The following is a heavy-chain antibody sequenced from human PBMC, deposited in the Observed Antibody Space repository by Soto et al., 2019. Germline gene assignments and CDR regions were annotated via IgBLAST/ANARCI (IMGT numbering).Heavy chain of an antibody. CDR2: ISSSSTI. Sequence: EVQLVESGGGLVQPGGSLRLSCAASGFTFSSYSMNWVRQAPGKGLEWVSYISSSSTIYYADSVKGRFTISRDNAKNSLYLQMNSLRDEDTAVYYCARVRSRVHFDYWGQGTLVTVSS. V-gene: IGHV3-48*02. J-gene: IGHJ4*02. CDR3: ARVRSRVHFDY. CDR1: GFTFSSYS. D-gene: IGHD3-3*01.